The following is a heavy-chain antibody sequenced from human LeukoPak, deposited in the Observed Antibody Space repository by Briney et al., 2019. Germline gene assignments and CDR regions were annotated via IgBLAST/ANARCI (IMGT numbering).Heavy chain of an antibody. J-gene: IGHJ4*02. V-gene: IGHV1-18*01. CDR1: GYTFTSYG. D-gene: IGHD1-26*01. Sequence: GASVKVSCKASGYTFTSYGISWVRQAPGQGLEWMGWISAYNGNTNYAQKLQGRVTMTTDTSTSTAYMELRSLRSDDTAVYYCARAASHLSGSYIHARSYYEDYWGQGTLVTVSS. CDR3: ARAASHLSGSYIHARSYYEDY. CDR2: ISAYNGNT.